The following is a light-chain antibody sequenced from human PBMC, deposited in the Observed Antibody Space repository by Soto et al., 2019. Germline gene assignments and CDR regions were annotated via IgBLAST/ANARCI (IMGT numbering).Light chain of an antibody. Sequence: QSALTQPASVSGSPGQSITISCTGTSSDVGGYNYVSWYQQHPGKAPKLMIYEVSNRPSGVYNRFSGSKSGNTASLTISGLQAEDEADYYCSSYTSISTLYVFGTGTKHTVL. CDR2: EVS. CDR1: SSDVGGYNY. CDR3: SSYTSISTLYV. V-gene: IGLV2-14*01. J-gene: IGLJ1*01.